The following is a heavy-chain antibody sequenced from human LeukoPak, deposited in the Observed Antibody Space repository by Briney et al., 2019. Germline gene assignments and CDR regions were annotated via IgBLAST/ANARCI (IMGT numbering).Heavy chain of an antibody. CDR1: GFTFSDYG. V-gene: IGHV3-30*02. Sequence: GGSLRLSCAASGFTFSDYGMHWVRQAPGKGLEWVAFIRSDGINKYADSVKGRFTISRDNSKNTLYLQMNSLRAEDTAVYYCAKHVVVTACSDYWGQGTLVTVSS. D-gene: IGHD2-21*02. CDR3: AKHVVVTACSDY. CDR2: IRSDGINK. J-gene: IGHJ4*02.